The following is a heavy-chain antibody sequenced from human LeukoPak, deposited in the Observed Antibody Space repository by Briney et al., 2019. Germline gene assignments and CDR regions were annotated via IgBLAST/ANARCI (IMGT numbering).Heavy chain of an antibody. J-gene: IGHJ6*03. CDR2: INHSGST. Sequence: SETLSLTCAVYGGSFSGYYWSWIRQPPGKGLEWIGEINHSGSTNYNPSHKSRVTISVDTSKNQFSLKLSSVTAADTAVYYCARTIQLWSTVYYYYYMDVWGKGTTVTISS. CDR1: GGSFSGYY. CDR3: ARTIQLWSTVYYYYYMDV. V-gene: IGHV4-34*01. D-gene: IGHD5-18*01.